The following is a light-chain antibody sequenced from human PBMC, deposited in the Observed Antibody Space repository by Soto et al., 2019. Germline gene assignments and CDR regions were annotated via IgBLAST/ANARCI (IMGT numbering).Light chain of an antibody. Sequence: QSALTQPPSVSAAPGQKVTISCSGSSSNIGNNYVSWYQQLPGTAPKLLIYENNKRPSGIPDRFSGSKSGTSATLGITGPKLGAEAVYYWGPGETSLSAGPNYFFETGPKVTVL. CDR1: SSNIGNNY. CDR3: GPGETSLSAGPNYF. V-gene: IGLV1-51*02. CDR2: ENN. J-gene: IGLJ1*01.